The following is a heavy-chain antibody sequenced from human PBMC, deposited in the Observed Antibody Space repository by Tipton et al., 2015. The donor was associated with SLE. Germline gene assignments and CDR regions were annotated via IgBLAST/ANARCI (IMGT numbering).Heavy chain of an antibody. D-gene: IGHD6-19*01. CDR3: ARHKGDGGGWNDAFDI. Sequence: LRLSCTVSAGSITGGSYYWGWIRHSPGKGLECIGIIYSSGSTYYNPSLKSRVTISADTSKNQFSLRLSSVTAADTAVYHCARHKGDGGGWNDAFDIWGQGTMVTVSS. CDR2: IYSSGST. V-gene: IGHV4-39*01. CDR1: AGSITGGSYY. J-gene: IGHJ3*02.